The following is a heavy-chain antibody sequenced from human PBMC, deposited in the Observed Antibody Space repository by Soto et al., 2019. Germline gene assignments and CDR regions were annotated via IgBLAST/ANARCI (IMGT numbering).Heavy chain of an antibody. CDR3: ARDRGVSSHDYYYYYGMDV. Sequence: GGSLRLSCAASGFTFSSYEMNWVRQAPGKGLEWVSYISSSGSTIYYADSVKGRFTISRDNAKNSLYLQMNSLRAEDTAVYYCARDRGVSSHDYYYYYGMDVWGQGTTVTVSS. V-gene: IGHV3-48*03. J-gene: IGHJ6*02. D-gene: IGHD3-10*01. CDR2: ISSSGSTI. CDR1: GFTFSSYE.